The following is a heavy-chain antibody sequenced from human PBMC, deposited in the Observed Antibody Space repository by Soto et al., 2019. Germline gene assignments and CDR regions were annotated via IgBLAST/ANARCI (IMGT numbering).Heavy chain of an antibody. Sequence: SVKVSCKASGGTFSSYTISWVRQAPGQGLEWMGRIIPILGIANYAQKFQGRVTITADKSTSTAYMELSSLRSEDTAVYYRAREAYCGGDCSQYYFDYWGQGTLVTVSS. V-gene: IGHV1-69*04. J-gene: IGHJ4*02. CDR2: IIPILGIA. D-gene: IGHD2-21*02. CDR3: AREAYCGGDCSQYYFDY. CDR1: GGTFSSYT.